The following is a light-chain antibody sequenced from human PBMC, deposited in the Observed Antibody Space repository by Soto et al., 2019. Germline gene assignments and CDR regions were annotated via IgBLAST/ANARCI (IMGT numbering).Light chain of an antibody. CDR3: QQYGSSPPIT. J-gene: IGKJ5*01. Sequence: EIVLTQSPGTLSLSPGERASLSCRASQAISGDYLAWYQHKPGQAPRLLMYGASSRATGIPDRFRGSGSGTDFTLTISRLELEDFAVYYCQQYGSSPPITFGQGTRLEIK. V-gene: IGKV3-20*01. CDR2: GAS. CDR1: QAISGDY.